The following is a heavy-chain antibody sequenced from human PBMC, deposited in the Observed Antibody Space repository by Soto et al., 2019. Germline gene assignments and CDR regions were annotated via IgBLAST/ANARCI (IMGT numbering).Heavy chain of an antibody. CDR3: ARVVVPAALYYYYYYYGMDV. CDR1: GFTFSSYW. CDR2: INSDGSST. Sequence: EVQLVESGGGLVQPGRSLRLSCAASGFTFSSYWMHWVRQAPGKGLVWVSRINSDGSSTSYADSVKGRFTISRDNAKNTLYLQMNSLRAEDTAVYYCARVVVPAALYYYYYYYGMDVWGQGTTVTVSS. D-gene: IGHD2-2*01. J-gene: IGHJ6*02. V-gene: IGHV3-74*02.